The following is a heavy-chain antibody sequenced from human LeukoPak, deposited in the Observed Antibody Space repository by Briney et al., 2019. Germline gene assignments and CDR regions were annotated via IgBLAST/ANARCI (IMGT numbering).Heavy chain of an antibody. Sequence: PSETLSLTCAVSGYSISSGYYWGWIRQPPGKGLEWIGSIYHSGSTYYNPSLKSRVTISVDTSKNQFSLKLSSVTAADTAVYYCAREKDSSSWYRGLSDWGQGTLVTVSS. CDR3: AREKDSSSWYRGLSD. J-gene: IGHJ4*02. D-gene: IGHD6-13*01. CDR2: IYHSGST. CDR1: GYSISSGYY. V-gene: IGHV4-38-2*02.